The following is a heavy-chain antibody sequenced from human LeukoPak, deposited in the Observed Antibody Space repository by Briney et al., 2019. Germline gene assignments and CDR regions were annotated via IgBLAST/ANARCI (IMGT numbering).Heavy chain of an antibody. CDR3: ARAAHIVVVVVCAFDI. CDR1: GYTFTGYY. D-gene: IGHD2-15*01. V-gene: IGHV1-2*02. J-gene: IGHJ3*02. CDR2: INPNSGGT. Sequence: AASVKVSCKASGYTFTGYYMHWVRQAPGQGLEWMGWINPNSGGTNYAQKFQGRVTMTRDTSISTAYMELSRLRSDDTAVYYCARAAHIVVVVVCAFDIWGQGTMVTVSS.